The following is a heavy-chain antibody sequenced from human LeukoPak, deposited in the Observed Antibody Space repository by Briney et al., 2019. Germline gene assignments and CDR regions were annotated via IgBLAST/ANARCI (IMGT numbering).Heavy chain of an antibody. CDR2: IYTSGST. J-gene: IGHJ4*02. V-gene: IGHV4-4*07. D-gene: IGHD1-26*01. Sequence: SETLSLTCTVSGGSISSYYWSWIRQPAGKGLEWIGRIYTSGSTNYNPSLKSRVTMSVDTSKNQFSLKLSSVTAADTAVYYCARDRSRSYWTVYYFDYWGQGTLVTVSS. CDR1: GGSISSYY. CDR3: ARDRSRSYWTVYYFDY.